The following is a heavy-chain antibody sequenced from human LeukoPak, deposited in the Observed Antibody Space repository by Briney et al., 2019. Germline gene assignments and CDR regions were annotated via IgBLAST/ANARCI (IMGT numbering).Heavy chain of an antibody. CDR2: IIPDGSQT. CDR3: VRSLRSADF. J-gene: IGHJ4*02. CDR1: GFSLSNYW. V-gene: IGHV3-74*01. Sequence: PGGSLRLSCAASGFSLSNYWMHWVRQAPGKGLMWVSQIIPDGSQTFYADSVKGRFTISRDNAKNTLFLQMDSLRAEDTALYYCVRSLRSADFWGQGTLVTVSS.